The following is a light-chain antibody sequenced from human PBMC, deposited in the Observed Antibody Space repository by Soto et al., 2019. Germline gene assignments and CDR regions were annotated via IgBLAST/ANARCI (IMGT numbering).Light chain of an antibody. Sequence: QSVLTQPASVSGSPGQSITISCTGTSSDVGGYDSVSWYQQLPGKAPKLLIYDVNNRPSGVSHRFSGSKSGNTASLTISGLQAEDEADYYCSSYTGSSTFVFGTGTKVTVL. J-gene: IGLJ1*01. V-gene: IGLV2-14*01. CDR1: SSDVGGYDS. CDR2: DVN. CDR3: SSYTGSSTFV.